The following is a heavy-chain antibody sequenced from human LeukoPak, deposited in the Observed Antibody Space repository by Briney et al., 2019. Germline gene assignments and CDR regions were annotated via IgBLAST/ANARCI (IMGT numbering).Heavy chain of an antibody. D-gene: IGHD3-10*01. CDR2: ISAYNGNT. CDR1: GYTFTSYG. CDR3: AREGASDYYGSGSSQYWFDP. Sequence: ASVKVSCKASGYTFTSYGISWVRQAPGQGLEWMGWISAYNGNTNYAQKLQGRVTMTTDTSTSTAYMELRSLRSDDTAVYYCAREGASDYYGSGSSQYWFDPWGQGTLVTVSS. J-gene: IGHJ5*02. V-gene: IGHV1-18*01.